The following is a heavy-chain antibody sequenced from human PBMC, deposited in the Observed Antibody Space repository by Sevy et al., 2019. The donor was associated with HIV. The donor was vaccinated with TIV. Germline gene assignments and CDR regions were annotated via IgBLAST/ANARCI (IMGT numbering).Heavy chain of an antibody. CDR2: YDPEDGET. D-gene: IGHD3-22*01. V-gene: IGHV1-24*01. Sequence: ASVKVSCKVSGYIVTELSMHWVRQAPGKGLEWMGGYDPEDGETIYAQKFQGRVTMTEDTSTDTAYMDLSSLRSEDTAVYYCATDSVLLKGRYYDSSGYYLHYWGHGTLVTVSS. CDR1: GYIVTELS. J-gene: IGHJ4*01. CDR3: ATDSVLLKGRYYDSSGYYLHY.